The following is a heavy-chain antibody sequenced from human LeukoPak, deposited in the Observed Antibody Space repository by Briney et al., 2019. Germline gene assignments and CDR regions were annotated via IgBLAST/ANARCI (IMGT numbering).Heavy chain of an antibody. CDR1: GYTFTGYY. V-gene: IGHV1-2*06. J-gene: IGHJ4*02. D-gene: IGHD3-3*01. CDR3: ARDDPDDFWSGYYRHFDY. CDR2: INPNSGGT. Sequence: ASVKVSCKASGYTFTGYYMHWVRQAPGQGLEWMGRINPNSGGTNYAQKFQGRVTMTRDTSISTAYMELSRLRSDDTAVYYCARDDPDDFWSGYYRHFDYWGQGTLVTVSS.